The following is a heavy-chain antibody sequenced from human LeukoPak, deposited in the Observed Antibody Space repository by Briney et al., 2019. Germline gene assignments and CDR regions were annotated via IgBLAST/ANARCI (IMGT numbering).Heavy chain of an antibody. J-gene: IGHJ4*02. Sequence: GGSLRLSCAASGFTFSSYSMNWVRQAPGKGLEWVANIKQDGSEKYYVDSVKGRFTISRDNAKNSLYLQMNSLRAEDTAVYYCAYKWELDYWGQGTLVTVSS. CDR2: IKQDGSEK. D-gene: IGHD1-26*01. CDR3: AYKWELDY. V-gene: IGHV3-7*01. CDR1: GFTFSSYS.